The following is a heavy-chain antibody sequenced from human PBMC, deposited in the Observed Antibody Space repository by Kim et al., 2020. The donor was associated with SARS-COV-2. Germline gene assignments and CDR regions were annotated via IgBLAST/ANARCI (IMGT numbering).Heavy chain of an antibody. CDR1: GFTFSSYA. Sequence: GGSLRLSCAASGFTFSSYAMSWVRQAPGKGLEWVSDISGSGGSTYYADSVKGRFTISRDNFKNTLYLQMNSLRAEDTAVYYCAKGANARYFDWLSIPDWFDPWGQGTLVTVSS. V-gene: IGHV3-23*01. CDR3: AKGANARYFDWLSIPDWFDP. J-gene: IGHJ5*02. CDR2: ISGSGGST. D-gene: IGHD3-9*01.